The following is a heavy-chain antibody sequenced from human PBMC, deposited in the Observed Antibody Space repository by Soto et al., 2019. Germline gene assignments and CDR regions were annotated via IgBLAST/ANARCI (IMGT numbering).Heavy chain of an antibody. Sequence: SETLSLTCAVYGVSFSGYYWSWIRQPPGKGLEWIGEINHSGSTNYNPSLKSRVTISVDTSKNQFSLKLSSVTAADTAVYYCARDLHIVATIRSKGGWFDPWGQGTLVTVSS. J-gene: IGHJ5*02. CDR2: INHSGST. V-gene: IGHV4-34*01. CDR3: ARDLHIVATIRSKGGWFDP. D-gene: IGHD5-12*01. CDR1: GVSFSGYY.